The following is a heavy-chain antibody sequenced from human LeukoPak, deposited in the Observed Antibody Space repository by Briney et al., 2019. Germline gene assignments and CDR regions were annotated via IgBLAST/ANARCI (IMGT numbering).Heavy chain of an antibody. Sequence: SETLSLTCTVSGGSISSYYWSWIRQPPGKGLEWIGYIYYSGSTNYNPSLKSRVTISVDTSKNHSSLKLSSVTAADTAVYYCARVVVIASWFDPWGQGTLVTVSS. CDR2: IYYSGST. CDR1: GGSISSYY. J-gene: IGHJ5*02. V-gene: IGHV4-59*01. D-gene: IGHD3-22*01. CDR3: ARVVVIASWFDP.